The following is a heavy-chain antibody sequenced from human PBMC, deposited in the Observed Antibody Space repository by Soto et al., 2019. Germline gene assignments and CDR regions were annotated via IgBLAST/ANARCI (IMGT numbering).Heavy chain of an antibody. CDR1: GFTFDDYA. Sequence: SLRLSCAASGFTFDDYAMHWVRQAPGKGLEWVSGISWNSGSIDYADSVKGRFTISRDNAKNSLYLQMNSLRAEDTALYYCAKDQLPGIAAAGTLWDVWGQGTTVTVSS. V-gene: IGHV3-9*01. CDR3: AKDQLPGIAAAGTLWDV. CDR2: ISWNSGSI. D-gene: IGHD6-13*01. J-gene: IGHJ6*02.